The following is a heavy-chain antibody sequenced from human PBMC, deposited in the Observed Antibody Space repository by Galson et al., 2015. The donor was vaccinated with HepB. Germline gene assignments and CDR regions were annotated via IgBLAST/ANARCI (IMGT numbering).Heavy chain of an antibody. J-gene: IGHJ4*02. V-gene: IGHV3-30*18. CDR2: ISYDGSNK. CDR3: AKGGQLWFPFDY. CDR1: GFTFSSYG. Sequence: SLRLSCAASGFTFSSYGMHWVRQAPGKGLEWVAVISYDGSNKYYADSVKGRFTISRDNSKNTLYLQMNSLRAEDTAVYYCAKGGQLWFPFDYWGQGTLVTVSS. D-gene: IGHD5-18*01.